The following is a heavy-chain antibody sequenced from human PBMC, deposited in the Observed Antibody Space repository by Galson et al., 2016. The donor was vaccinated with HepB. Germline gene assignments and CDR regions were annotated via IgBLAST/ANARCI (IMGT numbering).Heavy chain of an antibody. D-gene: IGHD6-19*01. Sequence: SLRLSCAASGFTFSSYGMHWVRQAPGKGLEWVAVIYYDGSKKHYGDSVKARFTISRDNSKNPLYLQMISLRVEDTAGYYCGRGVGGWFVFDYWGQGTLVTVSS. V-gene: IGHV3-33*01. J-gene: IGHJ4*02. CDR1: GFTFSSYG. CDR2: IYYDGSKK. CDR3: GRGVGGWFVFDY.